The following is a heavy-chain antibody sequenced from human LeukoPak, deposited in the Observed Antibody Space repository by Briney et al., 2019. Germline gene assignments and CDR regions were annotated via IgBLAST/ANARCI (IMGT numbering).Heavy chain of an antibody. D-gene: IGHD1-26*01. J-gene: IGHJ4*02. Sequence: SQTLSLTCAISGDSLSNNNVAWNWIRQSPSRGLEWLGRTYYRPKFNTDYAVSVKSRIAINSDTSKNQFSLQLNSVTPEDTGVYYCERGSHSSFDYGGQETLVTVSS. V-gene: IGHV6-1*01. CDR2: TYYRPKFNT. CDR1: GDSLSNNNVA. CDR3: ERGSHSSFDY.